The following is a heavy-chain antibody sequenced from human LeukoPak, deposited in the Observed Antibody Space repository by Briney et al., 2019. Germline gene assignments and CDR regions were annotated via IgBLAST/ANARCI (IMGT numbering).Heavy chain of an antibody. Sequence: QTGGSLRLSCAASGFTFSSYWMSWVRQAPGKGLEWVANIKQDGSEKYYVDSVKGRFTISRDNAKNSLYLQMNSLRAGDTAVYYCARDGSSWYPFSFDYWGQGTLVTVSS. CDR1: GFTFSSYW. D-gene: IGHD6-13*01. V-gene: IGHV3-7*01. J-gene: IGHJ4*02. CDR2: IKQDGSEK. CDR3: ARDGSSWYPFSFDY.